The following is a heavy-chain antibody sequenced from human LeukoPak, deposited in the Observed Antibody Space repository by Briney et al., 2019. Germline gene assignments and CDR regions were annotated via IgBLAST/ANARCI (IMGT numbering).Heavy chain of an antibody. CDR2: ISSTSSYI. CDR3: ARFTSAPYYMDV. Sequence: GGSLRLSCAGSGFTFSSYSMNWVRQAPGKGLEWVSSISSTSSYIYYADSVKGRFTISRDNAKNSVYLQMNSLRAEDTAVYYCARFTSAPYYMDVWGKGTTVTVSS. J-gene: IGHJ6*03. V-gene: IGHV3-21*01. D-gene: IGHD2-2*01. CDR1: GFTFSSYS.